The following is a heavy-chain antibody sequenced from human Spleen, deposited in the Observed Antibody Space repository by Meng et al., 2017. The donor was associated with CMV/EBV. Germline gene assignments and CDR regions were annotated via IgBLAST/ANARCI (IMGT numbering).Heavy chain of an antibody. Sequence: GGSLRLSCAASGFTFSSYAMSWVRQAPGKGLEWVSYISSSGSTIYYADSVKGRFTISRDNAKSSLYLQMNSLRAEDTAAYYCARDRPSAWWFDYWGQGTLVTVS. CDR2: ISSSGSTI. J-gene: IGHJ4*02. V-gene: IGHV3-48*04. CDR3: ARDRPSAWWFDY. CDR1: GFTFSSYA. D-gene: IGHD2-15*01.